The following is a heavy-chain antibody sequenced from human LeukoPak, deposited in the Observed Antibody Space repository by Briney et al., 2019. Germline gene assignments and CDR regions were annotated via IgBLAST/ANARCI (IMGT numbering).Heavy chain of an antibody. CDR3: ARDDENNWFDP. J-gene: IGHJ5*02. CDR1: GGSISSSSYY. V-gene: IGHV4-39*07. Sequence: SETLSLTCTVSGGSISSSSYYWGWVRQPPGKGLEWIGSIYYSGSTYYNPSLKSRVTISVDTSKNQFSLKLSSVTAADTAVYYCARDDENNWFDPWGQGTLVTVSS. CDR2: IYYSGST.